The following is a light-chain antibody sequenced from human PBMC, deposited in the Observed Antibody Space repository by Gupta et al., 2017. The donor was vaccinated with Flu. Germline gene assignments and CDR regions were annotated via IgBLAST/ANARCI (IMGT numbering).Light chain of an antibody. Sequence: IVMTQSPDLLVVSLGERATTRCKSSQTVLWSSNQKNDLAWYQQQPGQPPQSLMYWASARASGVTGRFSGSGSGIGVTLNISSVQPEDVAVYYCQQYYGNPQTFGQGTKLEIK. CDR2: WAS. J-gene: IGKJ2*01. V-gene: IGKV4-1*01. CDR1: QTVLWSSNQKND. CDR3: QQYYGNPQT.